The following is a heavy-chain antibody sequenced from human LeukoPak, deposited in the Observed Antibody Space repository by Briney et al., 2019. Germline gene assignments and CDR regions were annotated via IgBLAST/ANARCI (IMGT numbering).Heavy chain of an antibody. CDR3: ARGPLGSGYDSGFDY. J-gene: IGHJ4*02. CDR2: IYHSGST. D-gene: IGHD5-12*01. Sequence: RASETLSLTCAVSGGSISSGGYSWSWIRQPPGKGLEWIGYIYHSGSTYYNPSLKSRVTISADRSKNQFSLKLSSVTAADTAVYYCARGPLGSGYDSGFDYWGQGTLVTVSS. V-gene: IGHV4-30-2*01. CDR1: GGSISSGGYS.